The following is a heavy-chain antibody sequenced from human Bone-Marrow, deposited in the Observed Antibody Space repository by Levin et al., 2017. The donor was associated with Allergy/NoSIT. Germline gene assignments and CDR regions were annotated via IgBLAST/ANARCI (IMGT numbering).Heavy chain of an antibody. V-gene: IGHV3-7*01. D-gene: IGHD2-2*01. CDR2: INQDGSAK. J-gene: IGHJ4*02. Sequence: GGSLRLSCAASGFALSDYWMSWVRLTPGKGLEWVANINQDGSAKYYVDSVKGRFTLSRDNGKSSLDLEVNSLRAEDTAIYYCARLGYCSSTRCYPDYWGQGTLVTVSS. CDR1: GFALSDYW. CDR3: ARLGYCSSTRCYPDY.